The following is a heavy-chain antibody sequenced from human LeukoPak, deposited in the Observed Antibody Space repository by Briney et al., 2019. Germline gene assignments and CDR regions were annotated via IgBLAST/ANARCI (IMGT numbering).Heavy chain of an antibody. CDR1: GFTFSSYA. Sequence: GGSLRLSCAASGFTFSSYAMHWVRQAPGKGLEWVAVISYDGSTKYYADSVKGRFTISRDNSKNPLYLQMNSLRAEDTAVYYCARDSASGYSSGWYGFDYWGQGTLVTVSS. CDR3: ARDSASGYSSGWYGFDY. D-gene: IGHD6-19*01. CDR2: ISYDGSTK. J-gene: IGHJ4*02. V-gene: IGHV3-30-3*01.